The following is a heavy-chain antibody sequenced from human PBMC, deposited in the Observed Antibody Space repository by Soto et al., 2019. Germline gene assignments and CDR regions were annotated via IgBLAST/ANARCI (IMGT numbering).Heavy chain of an antibody. CDR3: ASNSNYDYYYYYYMDV. Sequence: GGSLRLSCAASGFTFSDYYMSWIRQAPGKGLEWVSYISSSGSTIYYADSVKDRFTISRDNAKNSLYLQMNSLRAEDTAVYYCASNSNYDYYYYYYMDVWGKGTTVTVSS. J-gene: IGHJ6*03. CDR2: ISSSGSTI. CDR1: GFTFSDYY. D-gene: IGHD4-4*01. V-gene: IGHV3-11*01.